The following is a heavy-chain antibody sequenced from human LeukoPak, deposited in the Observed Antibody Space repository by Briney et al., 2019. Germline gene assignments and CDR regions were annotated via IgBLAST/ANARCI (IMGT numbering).Heavy chain of an antibody. V-gene: IGHV4-59*01. Sequence: SETLSLTCAVYGGSFSGYYWSWIRQPPGKGLEWIGYIYYSGSTNYNPSLKSRVTISVDTSKNQFSLKLSSVTAADTALYYCASSSGWNAFDIWGQGTMVTVSS. CDR3: ASSSGWNAFDI. CDR2: IYYSGST. J-gene: IGHJ3*02. CDR1: GGSFSGYY. D-gene: IGHD6-19*01.